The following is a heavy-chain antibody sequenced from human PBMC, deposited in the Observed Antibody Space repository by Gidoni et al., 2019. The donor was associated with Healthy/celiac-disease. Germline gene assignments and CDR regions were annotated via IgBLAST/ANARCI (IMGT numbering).Heavy chain of an antibody. J-gene: IGHJ3*02. CDR2: INHSGST. D-gene: IGHD3-22*01. CDR1: GGSFSGSY. Sequence: QVQLQQWGAGLFKPSETLSLTCAVYGGSFSGSYWSWIRQPPGKGLEWIGEINHSGSTNYNPSLKSRFTISVDTSKNQFSLKLSSVTAADTAVYYCARVYYYDSSGYYPGCAFDIWGQGTMVTVSS. CDR3: ARVYYYDSSGYYPGCAFDI. V-gene: IGHV4-34*01.